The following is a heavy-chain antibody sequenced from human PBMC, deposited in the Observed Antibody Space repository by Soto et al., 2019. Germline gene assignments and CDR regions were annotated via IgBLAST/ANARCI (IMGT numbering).Heavy chain of an antibody. CDR3: AHRRCSCSGGRCYPDFDY. V-gene: IGHV2-5*01. Sequence: QITLKESGPTLVKPTQTLTLTCTFSGFSLSTSGVGVGWLRKPPGKAMEWLALIYWNEDKRYSPSLKSRLTINKDTSKNQVVITMTNMDPVDTATYYRAHRRCSCSGGRCYPDFDYCGQGTLVTVSS. D-gene: IGHD2-15*01. J-gene: IGHJ4*02. CDR1: GFSLSTSGVG. CDR2: IYWNEDK.